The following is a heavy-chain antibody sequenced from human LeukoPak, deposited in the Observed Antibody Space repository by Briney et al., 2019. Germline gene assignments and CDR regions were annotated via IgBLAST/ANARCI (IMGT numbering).Heavy chain of an antibody. V-gene: IGHV3-21*01. CDR3: ARDSRWGAFDF. Sequence: KAGGSLRLSCAASGFTFSSYSMNWVRQAPGKGLEWVSSISSSSSYIYYADSVKGRFTISRDNAKNSLYLQMNSLRAEDTAVYYCARDSRWGAFDFWGQGTMVTVSS. J-gene: IGHJ3*01. CDR2: ISSSSSYI. CDR1: GFTFSSYS. D-gene: IGHD2-2*01.